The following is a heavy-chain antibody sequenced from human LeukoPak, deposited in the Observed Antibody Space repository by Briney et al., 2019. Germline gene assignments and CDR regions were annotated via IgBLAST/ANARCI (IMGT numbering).Heavy chain of an antibody. J-gene: IGHJ4*02. CDR3: AESLSIAVAGYPDY. Sequence: PGRSLRLSCAASGFTFDDYAMHWVRQAPGKGLEWVSGISWNSGSIGYADSVKGRFTISRDNAKNSLYLQMNSLRAEDMALYYCAESLSIAVAGYPDYWGQGTLVTVSS. CDR1: GFTFDDYA. CDR2: ISWNSGSI. D-gene: IGHD6-19*01. V-gene: IGHV3-9*03.